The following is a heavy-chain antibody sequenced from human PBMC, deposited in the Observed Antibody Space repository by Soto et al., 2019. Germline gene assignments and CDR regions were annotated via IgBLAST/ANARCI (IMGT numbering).Heavy chain of an antibody. CDR2: IIPIFGTA. CDR1: GGTFSSYA. Sequence: QVQLVQSGAEVKKPGSSVKVSCKASGGTFSSYAITWVRQAPGQGLEWMGGIIPIFGTANYAQKFXGXAXIXXDESTSTAYMELSSLRSEDTAVYYCATEGDGSGSYYYGMDVWGQGTTVTVSS. D-gene: IGHD3-22*01. V-gene: IGHV1-69*05. J-gene: IGHJ6*02. CDR3: ATEGDGSGSYYYGMDV.